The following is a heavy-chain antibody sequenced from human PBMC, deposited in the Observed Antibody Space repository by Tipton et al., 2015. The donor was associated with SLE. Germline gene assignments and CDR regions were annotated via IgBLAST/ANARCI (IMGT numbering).Heavy chain of an antibody. D-gene: IGHD6-13*01. CDR1: GFTFSDYY. Sequence: GSLRLSCAASGFTFSDYYMSWIRQAPGKGLEWVSYISSSSSYIYYADSVKGRFTISRDNAKNSLYLQMNSLRAEDTAVYYCARVRSSIAAAGGYMDVWGKGTTVTVSS. CDR3: ARVRSSIAAAGGYMDV. V-gene: IGHV3-11*06. CDR2: ISSSSSYI. J-gene: IGHJ6*03.